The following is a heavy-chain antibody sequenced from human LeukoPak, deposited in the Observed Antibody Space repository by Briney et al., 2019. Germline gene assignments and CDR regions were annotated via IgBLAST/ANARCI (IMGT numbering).Heavy chain of an antibody. CDR1: GGSINSCY. D-gene: IGHD2-8*01. CDR3: ATLYAVRGALSFDM. Sequence: SETLSLTCTVSGGSINSCYWSWIRQPPGKGLEWIAYIYYSGRTNYNPSLKSRVTISLDTSKNQFSLKLSSVTAADTAVYYCATLYAVRGALSFDMWGQGTMVTVSS. J-gene: IGHJ3*02. CDR2: IYYSGRT. V-gene: IGHV4-59*01.